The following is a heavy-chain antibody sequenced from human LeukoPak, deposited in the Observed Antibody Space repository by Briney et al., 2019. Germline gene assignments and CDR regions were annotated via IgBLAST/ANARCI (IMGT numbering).Heavy chain of an antibody. V-gene: IGHV3-23*01. J-gene: IGHJ4*02. CDR2: ISGSGGST. Sequence: PGGSLRLSCEASGFTFSSYAMSWVRQAPGKGLEWVSAISGSGGSTYYADSVKGRFTISRDNSKNTLYLQMNSLRAEDTAVYYCAKRPYYYDSSGRGHFDYWGQGTLVTVSS. CDR1: GFTFSSYA. CDR3: AKRPYYYDSSGRGHFDY. D-gene: IGHD3-22*01.